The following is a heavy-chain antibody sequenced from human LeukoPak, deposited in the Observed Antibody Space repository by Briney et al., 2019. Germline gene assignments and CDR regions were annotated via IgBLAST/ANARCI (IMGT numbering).Heavy chain of an antibody. D-gene: IGHD3-3*01. CDR3: VRRSGYTFFDY. J-gene: IGHJ4*02. CDR2: INHSGST. Sequence: PSETLSLTCAVYGGSFSGYYWSWIRQPPGKGLEWIGEINHSGSTNYNPSLKSRVTISVDTSKNQFSLKLSSVTAADTAVYYCVRRSGYTFFDYWGQGTLVTVSS. CDR1: GGSFSGYY. V-gene: IGHV4-34*01.